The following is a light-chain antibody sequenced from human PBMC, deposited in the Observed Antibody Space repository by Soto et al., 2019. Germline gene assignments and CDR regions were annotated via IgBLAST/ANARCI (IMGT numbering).Light chain of an antibody. V-gene: IGKV1-39*01. Sequence: DIQMTQSPSTLSASVGDRVTITCRASQTISSWLAWYQQKPGKAPKLLIYAASSLQSGVPSRFSGSRSGTDFTPTISSLQPGDFATYYCQQSYSTPLTVGQGTRLETK. CDR1: QTISSW. J-gene: IGKJ5*01. CDR3: QQSYSTPLT. CDR2: AAS.